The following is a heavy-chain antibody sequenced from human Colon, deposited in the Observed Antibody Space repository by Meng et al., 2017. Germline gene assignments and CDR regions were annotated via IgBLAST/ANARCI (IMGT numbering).Heavy chain of an antibody. Sequence: SETLSLTCTVSGGSISSYYWSWIRQPPGKGLEWIGYIYYSGSTNYNPSLKSRVTISVDTSKNQFSLKLSSVAAADTAVYCCARGGYSGSYWAPGNAFDIWGQGTMVTVSS. J-gene: IGHJ3*02. CDR2: IYYSGST. V-gene: IGHV4-59*01. D-gene: IGHD1-26*01. CDR3: ARGGYSGSYWAPGNAFDI. CDR1: GGSISSYY.